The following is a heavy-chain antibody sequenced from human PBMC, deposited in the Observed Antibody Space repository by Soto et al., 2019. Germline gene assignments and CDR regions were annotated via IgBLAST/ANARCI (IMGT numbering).Heavy chain of an antibody. CDR2: INHSGST. D-gene: IGHD5-12*01. Sequence: SETLSLTCAVYGGSFSGYYWNWIRQPPGKGLEWIGEINHSGSTNYNPSLKSRVTISVDTSKNQFSLKLSSVTAADTALYYCARGRTHRDGYNYYEGIDDYWGQGTLVTVSS. CDR1: GGSFSGYY. V-gene: IGHV4-34*01. CDR3: ARGRTHRDGYNYYEGIDDY. J-gene: IGHJ4*02.